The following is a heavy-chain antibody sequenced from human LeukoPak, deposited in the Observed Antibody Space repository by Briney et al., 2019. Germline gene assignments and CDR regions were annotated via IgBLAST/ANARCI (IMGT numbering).Heavy chain of an antibody. J-gene: IGHJ4*02. D-gene: IGHD2-2*01. CDR1: GGSISSSSYY. CDR3: ARGRVEDIVVVPAAKVSVRWSVIFDY. V-gene: IGHV4-61*05. CDR2: IYYSGST. Sequence: SETLSLTCTVSGGSISSSSYYWGWIRQPPGKGLEWIGYIYYSGSTNYNPSLKSRVTISVDTSKNQFSLKLSSVTAADTAVYYCARGRVEDIVVVPAAKVSVRWSVIFDYWGQGTLVTVSS.